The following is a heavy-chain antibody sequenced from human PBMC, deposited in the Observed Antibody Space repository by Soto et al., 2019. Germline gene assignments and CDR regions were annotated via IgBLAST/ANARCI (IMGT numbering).Heavy chain of an antibody. CDR1: GGSISSGDYY. CDR3: ARQGYCSSTSCYNWFDP. Sequence: SETLSLTCTVSGGSISSGDYYWSWIRQPPWKGLEWIGYIYYSGSTYYNPSLKSRVTISVDTSKNQFSLKLSSVTAADTAVYYCARQGYCSSTSCYNWFDPWGQGXLVTVSS. J-gene: IGHJ5*02. CDR2: IYYSGST. D-gene: IGHD2-2*01. V-gene: IGHV4-30-4*01.